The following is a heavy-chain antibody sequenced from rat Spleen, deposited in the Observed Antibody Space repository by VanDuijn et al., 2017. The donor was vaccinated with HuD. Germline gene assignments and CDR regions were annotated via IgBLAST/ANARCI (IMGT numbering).Heavy chain of an antibody. D-gene: IGHD1-1*01. Sequence: EVQLVESGGGLVQPGRSLKLSCVASGFTFNNYYMVWVRQAPTKGLEWVAYISTAGSNTFYRDSVKGRFTISRDNAKSTLYLQMDSLRSEDTATYYCTTITTVLFDYWGQGVMVTVSS. V-gene: IGHV5-27*01. CDR3: TTITTVLFDY. J-gene: IGHJ2*01. CDR1: GFTFNNYY. CDR2: ISTAGSNT.